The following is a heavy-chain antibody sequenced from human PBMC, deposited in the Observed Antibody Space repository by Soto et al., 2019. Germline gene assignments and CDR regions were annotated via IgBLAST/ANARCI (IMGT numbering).Heavy chain of an antibody. CDR1: GFIFSNSA. D-gene: IGHD3-10*02. Sequence: GGSLRLSCVGSGFIFSNSAMHWVRQTPGKGLEWVAFMSYGGSDTFYADSVKGRFTISRDNSKNTLFLHMSNLRAEDTAMYYCTIVRVADSALDHWGQGTLVTVSS. CDR2: MSYGGSDT. CDR3: TIVRVADSALDH. J-gene: IGHJ4*02. V-gene: IGHV3-30*15.